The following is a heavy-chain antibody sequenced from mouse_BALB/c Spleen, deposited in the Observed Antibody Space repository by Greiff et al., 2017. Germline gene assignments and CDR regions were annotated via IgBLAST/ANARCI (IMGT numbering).Heavy chain of an antibody. CDR3: ARGSYYGSSYRYAMDY. D-gene: IGHD1-1*01. Sequence: EVKLQQSGPGLVKPSQSLSLTCTVTGYSITSDYAWYWIRQFPGNKLEWMGYISYSGSTSYNPSLKSRISITRDTSKNQFFLQLNSVTTEDTATYYCARGSYYGSSYRYAMDYWGQGTSVTVSS. CDR2: ISYSGST. CDR1: GYSITSDYA. J-gene: IGHJ4*01. V-gene: IGHV3-2*02.